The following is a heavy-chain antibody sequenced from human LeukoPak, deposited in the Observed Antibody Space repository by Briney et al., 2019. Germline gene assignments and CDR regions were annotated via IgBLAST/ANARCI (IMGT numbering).Heavy chain of an antibody. CDR3: AKDGDTMSGTYYYDMDV. V-gene: IGHV3-48*03. CDR1: GFTFSSYE. CDR2: ISSSGSTI. J-gene: IGHJ6*03. Sequence: PGGSLRLSCAASGFTFSSYEMNWVRQAPGKGLEWVSYISSSGSTIYYADSVKGRFTISRDNSKNTLYLQMNSLRGEDTAVYYCAKDGDTMSGTYYYDMDVWGKGTTVTIS. D-gene: IGHD1-26*01.